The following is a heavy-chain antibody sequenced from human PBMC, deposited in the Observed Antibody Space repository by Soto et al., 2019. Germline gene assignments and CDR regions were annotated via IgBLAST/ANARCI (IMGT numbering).Heavy chain of an antibody. D-gene: IGHD6-19*01. J-gene: IGHJ4*02. Sequence: SVKVSCKASGGTFSSYAISWVRQAPGQGLEWMGGIIPIFGTANYAQKFQGRVTITADESTSTAYMELSSLRSEDTAVYYCARDGGAIAVAGTFDYWGQGTLVTVSS. V-gene: IGHV1-69*13. CDR2: IIPIFGTA. CDR1: GGTFSSYA. CDR3: ARDGGAIAVAGTFDY.